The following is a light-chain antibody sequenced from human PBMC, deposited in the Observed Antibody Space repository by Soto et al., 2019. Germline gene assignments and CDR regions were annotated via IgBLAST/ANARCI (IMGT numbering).Light chain of an antibody. CDR2: GAT. CDR3: LQDYNYPRT. V-gene: IGKV1-6*01. Sequence: ALQMTQSPSSLSASVGDRVTITCRASQDIRTELGWYQQKPGKAPKLLIYGATTLQSGVPSRFSGSGSCTDFTLTISCLQPEDFATYYCLQDYNYPRTFGQGTKVEVK. CDR1: QDIRTE. J-gene: IGKJ1*01.